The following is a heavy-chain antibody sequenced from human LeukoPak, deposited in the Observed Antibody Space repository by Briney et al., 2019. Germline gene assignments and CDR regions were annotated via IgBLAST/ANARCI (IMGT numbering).Heavy chain of an antibody. D-gene: IGHD3-3*01. CDR2: IYYRGST. CDR3: AGQRGEDYDFWSGPKSYFDY. CDR1: GGSISSYY. Sequence: PSETLSLTCTVSGGSISSYYWSWIRQPPGKGLEWIGYIYYRGSTNYNPSLKSRVTISVDTSKNQFSLKLSSVTAADTAVYYCAGQRGEDYDFWSGPKSYFDYWSQGTLVTVSS. J-gene: IGHJ4*02. V-gene: IGHV4-59*01.